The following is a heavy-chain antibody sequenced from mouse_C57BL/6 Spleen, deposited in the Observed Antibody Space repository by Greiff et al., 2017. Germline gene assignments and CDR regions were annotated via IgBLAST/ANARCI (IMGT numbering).Heavy chain of an antibody. D-gene: IGHD2-4*01. V-gene: IGHV1-69*01. J-gene: IGHJ3*01. Sequence: VQLQQPGAELVMPGASVKLSCKASGYTFTSYWMHWVKQRPGQGLEWIGEIDPSDSYTNYNQKFKGKSTLTVDKSSSTAYMQLSSLTSEDSAVYYCARGGLRPGFAYWGQGTLVTVSA. CDR3: ARGGLRPGFAY. CDR1: GYTFTSYW. CDR2: IDPSDSYT.